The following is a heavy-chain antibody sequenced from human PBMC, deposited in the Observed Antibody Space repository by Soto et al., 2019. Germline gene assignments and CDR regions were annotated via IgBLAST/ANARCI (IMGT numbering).Heavy chain of an antibody. V-gene: IGHV3-21*01. CDR3: EREEDGDTAMVSYVDY. CDR1: GFTFSSYS. Sequence: GGSLRLSCAASGFTFSSYSMNWVRQAPGKGLEWVSSISSSSSYIYYADSVKGRFTISRDNAKNSLYLQMNSLRDEDTAVYYCEREEDGDTAMVSYVDYWGQGTLVTVSS. CDR2: ISSSSSYI. D-gene: IGHD5-18*01. J-gene: IGHJ4*02.